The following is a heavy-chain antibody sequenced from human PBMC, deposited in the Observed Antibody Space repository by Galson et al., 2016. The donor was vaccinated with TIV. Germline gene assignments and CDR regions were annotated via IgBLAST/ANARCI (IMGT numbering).Heavy chain of an antibody. J-gene: IGHJ4*02. CDR1: GGSITSYS. V-gene: IGHV4-59*01. CDR2: IYYTGST. CDR3: ARGLDYGDRRGWEY. Sequence: SETLSLTCTVSGGSITSYSWTWIRQPPGKGLEWIGYIYYTGSTTYNPSLKSRVTISVDTSKKQFSLKMSSVTAADTAVYYCARGLDYGDRRGWEYWGQGTLVTVSS. D-gene: IGHD4-17*01.